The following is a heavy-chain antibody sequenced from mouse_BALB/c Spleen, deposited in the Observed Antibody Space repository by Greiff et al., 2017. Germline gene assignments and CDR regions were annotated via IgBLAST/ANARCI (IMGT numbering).Heavy chain of an antibody. V-gene: IGHV6-6*02. Sequence: EVKLMESGGGLVQPGGSMKLSCVASGFTFSNYWMNWVRQSPEKGLEWVAEIRLKSNNYATHYAESVKGRFTISRDDSKSSVYLQMNNLRAEDTGIYYCTGHYGYSFDYWGQGTTLTVSS. CDR1: GFTFSNYW. D-gene: IGHD1-2*01. CDR3: TGHYGYSFDY. J-gene: IGHJ2*01. CDR2: IRLKSNNYAT.